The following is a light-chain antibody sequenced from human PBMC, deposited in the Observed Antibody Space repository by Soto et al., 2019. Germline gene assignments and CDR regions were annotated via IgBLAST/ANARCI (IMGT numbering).Light chain of an antibody. Sequence: QSVLTQPPSASGTPGQRVTISCSGSSSNIGSNTINWYQQLPGTAPKLLIYSNNQRPSGVPDRFSGSKSGTSASLAIIGLQSEDAADYYCAGWDDSLNGVIFGGVTKLTVL. J-gene: IGLJ2*01. V-gene: IGLV1-44*01. CDR3: AGWDDSLNGVI. CDR1: SSNIGSNT. CDR2: SNN.